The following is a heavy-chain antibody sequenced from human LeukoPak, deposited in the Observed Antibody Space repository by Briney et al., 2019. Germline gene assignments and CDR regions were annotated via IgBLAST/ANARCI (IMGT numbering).Heavy chain of an antibody. J-gene: IGHJ4*02. CDR3: ARDSEQLAGDL. Sequence: GGSLRLSCAASGFTFSSYSMNWVRQAPGKGLEWVSYISSSSSTIYYADSVKGRFTISRDNAKNSLYLQMNSLRVEDTAVYYCARDSEQLAGDLWGQGTLVTVSS. CDR2: ISSSSSTI. D-gene: IGHD1-1*01. CDR1: GFTFSSYS. V-gene: IGHV3-48*01.